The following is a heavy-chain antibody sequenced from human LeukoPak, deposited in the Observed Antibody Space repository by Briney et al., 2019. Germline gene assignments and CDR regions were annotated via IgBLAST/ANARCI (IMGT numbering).Heavy chain of an antibody. D-gene: IGHD3-22*01. V-gene: IGHV3-48*01. J-gene: IGHJ4*02. CDR3: ARDWTPNYYDSSGYYGVDY. CDR2: ISSSSSTI. Sequence: VGSLRLSCAASGFTFSSYSMNWVRQAPGKGLEWVSYISSSSSTIYYADSVKGRFTISGDNAKNSLYLQMNSLRAEDTAVYYCARDWTPNYYDSSGYYGVDYWGQGTLVTVSS. CDR1: GFTFSSYS.